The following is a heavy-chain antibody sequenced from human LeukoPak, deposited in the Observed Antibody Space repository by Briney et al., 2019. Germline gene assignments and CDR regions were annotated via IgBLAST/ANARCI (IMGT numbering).Heavy chain of an antibody. CDR1: GASISSGGYF. J-gene: IGHJ4*02. V-gene: IGHV4-31*03. CDR3: ARLFCSGASCSRGGGFDY. CDR2: ISYSGSP. D-gene: IGHD2-15*01. Sequence: SETLSPTCTVSGASISSGGYFWTWIRQHPGKGLEWIGYISYSGSPYYSPSLESRVTISADTSQNQFSLKLNSVTAADTAIYYCARLFCSGASCSRGGGFDYWGQGTLVTVSS.